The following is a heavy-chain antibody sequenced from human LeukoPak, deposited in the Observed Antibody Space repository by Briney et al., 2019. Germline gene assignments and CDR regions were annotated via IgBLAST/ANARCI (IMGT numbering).Heavy chain of an antibody. CDR1: GGSVSSYY. CDR3: ARARYANAWYAFDI. Sequence: NPSETLSLTCTVSGGSVSSYYCSWIRRPPGRGLEWIAYLSHSGSSDSNPSLTSRVTTLVDTSKNQFSLKLTSATAAATAVYYCARARYANAWYAFDIWGHGTMVTVSS. D-gene: IGHD2-2*01. V-gene: IGHV4-59*02. J-gene: IGHJ3*02. CDR2: LSHSGSS.